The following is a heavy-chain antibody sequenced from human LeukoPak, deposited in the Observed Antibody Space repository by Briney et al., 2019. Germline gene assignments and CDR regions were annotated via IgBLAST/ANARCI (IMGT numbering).Heavy chain of an antibody. V-gene: IGHV5-51*01. D-gene: IGHD5-12*01. CDR1: GYNFINQW. J-gene: IGHJ3*01. Sequence: GESLKISCKGSGYNFINQWIGWVRQMPGKGLEWMGIVFPSDSDTRYSPSFQGQVTISADESISTAYLQWSSLKASDTAVYYCARVAGGYDAFDLWGQGTMVTVSS. CDR3: ARVAGGYDAFDL. CDR2: VFPSDSDT.